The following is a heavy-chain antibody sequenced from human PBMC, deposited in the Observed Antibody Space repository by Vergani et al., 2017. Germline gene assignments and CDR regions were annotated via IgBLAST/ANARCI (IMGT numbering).Heavy chain of an antibody. V-gene: IGHV4-34*01. CDR2: INHSGST. D-gene: IGHD4-17*01. CDR1: GGSFSGYY. CDR3: ARGRRIYDYGAQTRKYNWFDP. J-gene: IGHJ5*02. Sequence: QVQLQQWGAGLLKPSETLSLTCAVYGGSFSGYYWSWSRQPPGKGLEWSGEINHSGSTNYHPSLKSRVTISVDTSKNQFCLKLSSVTAADTAVYYCARGRRIYDYGAQTRKYNWFDPWGQGTLVTVSS.